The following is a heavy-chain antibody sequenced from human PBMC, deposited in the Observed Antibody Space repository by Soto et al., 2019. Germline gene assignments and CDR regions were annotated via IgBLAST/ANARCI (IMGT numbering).Heavy chain of an antibody. V-gene: IGHV1-18*01. CDR1: GYTFTSYG. CDR2: ISAYNGNT. D-gene: IGHD2-2*03. J-gene: IGHJ4*02. Sequence: QVQLVQSGAEVKKPGASVKVSCKASGYTFTSYGISWVRQAPGQGLEWMGWISAYNGNTNYAQKLQGRVTMTTDTXTXXADLERRSLRSDDTAVYYCASGGYCISPGCDPSDYWGQGTLVTVSS. CDR3: ASGGYCISPGCDPSDY.